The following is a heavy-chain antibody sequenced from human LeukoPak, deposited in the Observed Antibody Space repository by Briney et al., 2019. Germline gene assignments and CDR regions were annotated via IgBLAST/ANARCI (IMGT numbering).Heavy chain of an antibody. D-gene: IGHD6-6*01. J-gene: IGHJ4*02. Sequence: PSETLSLTCAVPGYSISSGYYWGWIRQPPGKGLVWIGSIYHSGSTYYNPSLKSRVTISVDTSKNQFSLKLSSVTAADTAVYYCARQGGYSSSSEFDYWGQGTLVTVSS. CDR1: GYSISSGYY. CDR2: IYHSGST. V-gene: IGHV4-38-2*01. CDR3: ARQGGYSSSSEFDY.